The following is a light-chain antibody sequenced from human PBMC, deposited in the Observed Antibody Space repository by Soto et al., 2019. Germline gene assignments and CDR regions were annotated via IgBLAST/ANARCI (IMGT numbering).Light chain of an antibody. J-gene: IGKJ4*01. CDR1: QSVSRTY. CDR3: PRSTGSQLN. Sequence: EIVLTQSPGTLSLSPGERATLSCRASQSVSRTYLAWYQQKSGQAPRLLIYGASSSATGIPDRFSGSGSGTDFTLTSSRLEPEVFAVYYSPRSTGSQLNLVGGTRADI. CDR2: GAS. V-gene: IGKV3-20*01.